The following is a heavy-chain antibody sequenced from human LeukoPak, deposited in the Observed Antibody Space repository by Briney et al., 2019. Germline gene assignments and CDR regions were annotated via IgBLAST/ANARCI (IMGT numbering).Heavy chain of an antibody. D-gene: IGHD5-24*01. CDR3: ARYPRDGPVIRAFDI. Sequence: GGSLRLSCAASGFTFSSYAMSWVRQAPGKGLEWVSAISGSGGSTYYADSVKGRFTISRDNSKNTLYLQMNSLRAEDTAVYYCARYPRDGPVIRAFDIWGQGTMVTVSS. J-gene: IGHJ3*02. CDR1: GFTFSSYA. V-gene: IGHV3-23*01. CDR2: ISGSGGST.